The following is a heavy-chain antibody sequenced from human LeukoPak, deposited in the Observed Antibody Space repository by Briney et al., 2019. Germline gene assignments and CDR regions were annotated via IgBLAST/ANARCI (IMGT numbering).Heavy chain of an antibody. CDR1: GGSISDYY. CDR3: ARVRRGGYVWGSYRYTSYYFDY. D-gene: IGHD3-16*02. Sequence: SETLSLTCTVSGGSISDYYWTWIRQPPGKGLEWIGRIYTSGSTNYNPSLKSRVTISVDTSKNQFSLKLSSVTAADTAVYYCARVRRGGYVWGSYRYTSYYFDYWGQGTLVTVSS. CDR2: IYTSGST. V-gene: IGHV4-4*08. J-gene: IGHJ4*02.